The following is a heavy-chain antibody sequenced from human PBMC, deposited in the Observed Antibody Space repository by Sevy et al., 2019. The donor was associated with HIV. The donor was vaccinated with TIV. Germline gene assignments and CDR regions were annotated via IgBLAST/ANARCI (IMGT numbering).Heavy chain of an antibody. CDR1: GGSISSGSYY. J-gene: IGHJ6*03. Sequence: SETLSLTCTVSGGSISSGSYYWSWIRQPAGKGLEWIGRIYTSGSTNYNPSLKSRVTISVDTSKNQFSLKLSSVTAADTAVYYCARVGSRRGYYYYYYMDVWGKGTTVTVSS. CDR2: IYTSGST. CDR3: ARVGSRRGYYYYYYMDV. D-gene: IGHD1-26*01. V-gene: IGHV4-61*02.